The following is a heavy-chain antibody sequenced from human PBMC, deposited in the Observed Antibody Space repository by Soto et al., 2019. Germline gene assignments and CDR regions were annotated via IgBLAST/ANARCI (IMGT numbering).Heavy chain of an antibody. J-gene: IGHJ6*02. D-gene: IGHD2-15*01. Sequence: SVKVSCKASGGTFSSYAISWVRQAPGQGLEWMGGIIPIFGTANYAQKFQGRVTITADESTSTAYMELSSLRSEDTAVYYCARDLGQYCSGGSCYSPGYYYYGMDVWGQGTTVTVSS. CDR1: GGTFSSYA. CDR3: ARDLGQYCSGGSCYSPGYYYYGMDV. CDR2: IIPIFGTA. V-gene: IGHV1-69*13.